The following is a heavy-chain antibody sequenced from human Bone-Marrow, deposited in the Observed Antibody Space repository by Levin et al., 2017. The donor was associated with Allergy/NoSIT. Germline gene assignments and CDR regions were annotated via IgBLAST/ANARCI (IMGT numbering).Heavy chain of an antibody. CDR3: AKAKDIVVVTAAGFEPRGWFDP. CDR2: ISGSGDDT. V-gene: IGHV3-23*01. D-gene: IGHD2-21*02. J-gene: IGHJ5*02. CDR1: GFTFSSYA. Sequence: GESLKISCTASGFTFSSYAMNWVRQVPGKGLEWVSSISGSGDDTYYSDSVRGRFTVSRDNSKTTLFLHMDRLRVDDTAIYFCAKAKDIVVVTAAGFEPRGWFDPWGQGSLVVVSS.